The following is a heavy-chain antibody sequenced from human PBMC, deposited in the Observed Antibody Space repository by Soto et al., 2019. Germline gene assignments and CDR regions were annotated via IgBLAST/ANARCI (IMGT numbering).Heavy chain of an antibody. V-gene: IGHV1-69*13. CDR2: IIPIFGTA. D-gene: IGHD5-12*01. Sequence: GASVKVSWKAAGGGFSIYAISWVRQAPGQGLEWMGGIIPIFGTANYAQKFQGRVTITADESTSTAYMELSSLRSEDTAVYYCARDPVATITSPHLKGWFDPWGQGTLVTVSS. CDR3: ARDPVATITSPHLKGWFDP. CDR1: GGGFSIYA. J-gene: IGHJ5*02.